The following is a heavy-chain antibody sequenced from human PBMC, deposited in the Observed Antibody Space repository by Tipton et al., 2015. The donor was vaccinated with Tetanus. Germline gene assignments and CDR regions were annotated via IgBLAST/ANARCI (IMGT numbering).Heavy chain of an antibody. CDR3: ARQVGDTYGSALDH. V-gene: IGHV4-59*08. J-gene: IGHJ5*02. D-gene: IGHD5-18*01. CDR2: IHHSWST. Sequence: TLSLTCTVSGGSISTYYWSWIRQPPGKGLEWIGYIHHSWSTNYNPSLNSRITISTDTSKNQLSLTVRSVTAADTAVYYCARQVGDTYGSALDHWGQGTLVTVSS. CDR1: GGSISTYY.